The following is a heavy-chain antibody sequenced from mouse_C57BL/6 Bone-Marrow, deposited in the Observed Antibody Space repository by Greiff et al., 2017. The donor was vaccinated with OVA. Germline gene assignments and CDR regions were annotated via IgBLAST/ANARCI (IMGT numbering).Heavy chain of an antibody. V-gene: IGHV10-1*01. CDR1: GFSFNTYA. CDR2: IRSKSNNYAT. J-gene: IGHJ4*01. Sequence: DVMLVESGGGLVQPKGSLKLSCAASGFSFNTYAMNWVRQAPGKGLEWVARIRSKSNNYATYYADSVKDRFTISRDDSESMLYLQMNNLKTEDTAMYYCVRQPMDYWGQGTSVTVSS. CDR3: VRQPMDY.